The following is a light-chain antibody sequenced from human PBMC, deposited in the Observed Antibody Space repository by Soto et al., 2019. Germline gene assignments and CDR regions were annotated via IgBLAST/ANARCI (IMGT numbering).Light chain of an antibody. CDR1: QSVSSY. CDR3: QQRSNWPET. CDR2: DAS. J-gene: IGKJ1*01. V-gene: IGKV3-11*01. Sequence: ETVLTQSPATLSLSPGERATLSCRASQSVSSYLAWYQQKPGQAPSLLIYDASNRATGIPARFSGSGSGTDFTLTVSNLEPEDSAGSYCQQRSNWPETFGQGTKVEIK.